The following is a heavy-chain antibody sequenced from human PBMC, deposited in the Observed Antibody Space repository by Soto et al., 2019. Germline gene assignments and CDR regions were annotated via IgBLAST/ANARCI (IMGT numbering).Heavy chain of an antibody. V-gene: IGHV1-69*13. CDR2: IIPIFGTA. Sequence: ASVKVSCKASGGTFSSYAISWVRQAPGQGLEWMGGIIPIFGTANYAQKFQGRVTITADESTSTAYMELSSLRSEDTAVYYCARNPRYYDFWSGYTPWYYGMDVWGQGTTVTVSS. J-gene: IGHJ6*02. CDR3: ARNPRYYDFWSGYTPWYYGMDV. CDR1: GGTFSSYA. D-gene: IGHD3-3*01.